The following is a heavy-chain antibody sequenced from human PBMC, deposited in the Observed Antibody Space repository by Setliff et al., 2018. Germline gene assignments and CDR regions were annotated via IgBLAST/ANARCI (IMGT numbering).Heavy chain of an antibody. CDR1: GGTFTNYA. CDR3: ATERGLVVSATDYYYYMDV. Sequence: GASVKVSCKASGGTFTNYAINLVRQAPGQGLEWMGGINPIFGTADYTQNFQGRVTITTDESTSTAYMELSSLRSEDTAIYYCATERGLVVSATDYYYYMDVWGKGTTVTVSS. CDR2: INPIFGTA. V-gene: IGHV1-69*05. D-gene: IGHD2-15*01. J-gene: IGHJ6*03.